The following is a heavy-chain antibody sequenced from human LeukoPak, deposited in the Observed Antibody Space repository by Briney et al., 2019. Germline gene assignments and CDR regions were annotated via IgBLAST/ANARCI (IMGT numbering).Heavy chain of an antibody. CDR3: ARDYTYGFDQ. D-gene: IGHD5-18*01. CDR2: INRDGSTI. J-gene: IGHJ4*02. Sequence: QPGGSLRLSCAASGFTFSSYWMHWVRQAPGKGLVWVSHINRDGSTITYADSVKGRFTISRDNTKNTLYLQMNSLRAEDTAVYYCARDYTYGFDQWGQGTLVTVSS. V-gene: IGHV3-74*01. CDR1: GFTFSSYW.